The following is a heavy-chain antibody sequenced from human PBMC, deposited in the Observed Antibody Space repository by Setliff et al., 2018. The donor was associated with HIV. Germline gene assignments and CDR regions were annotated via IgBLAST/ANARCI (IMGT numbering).Heavy chain of an antibody. V-gene: IGHV4-34*01. CDR2: INHSGNT. D-gene: IGHD3-10*01. J-gene: IGHJ2*01. Sequence: SETLSLTCAVFGESFSNYHWNWFRQPPGGGLEWIGEINHSGNTDYNSSLKSRVTISVDTFKKQFSLEMRSLTAADTAVYYCARDHRLPGVQPPYWYFDLWGRGTLVTVSS. CDR3: ARDHRLPGVQPPYWYFDL. CDR1: GESFSNYH.